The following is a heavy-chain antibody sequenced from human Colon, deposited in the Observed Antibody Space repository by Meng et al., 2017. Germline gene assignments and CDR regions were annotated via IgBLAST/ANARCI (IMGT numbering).Heavy chain of an antibody. V-gene: IGHV4-34*01. Sequence: AAGRLKHLGTLSLTCAVYGGSFSNYYLAWIRQPPGKGLEWIGEIHPSGSSYYSPSLQSRVTITLDTSKNQFSLTLSSLTAADTAVYYCARGVDWAKSGNFWGQGTLVTVSS. CDR3: ARGVDWAKSGNF. D-gene: IGHD3-9*01. CDR1: GGSFSNYY. J-gene: IGHJ4*02. CDR2: IHPSGSS.